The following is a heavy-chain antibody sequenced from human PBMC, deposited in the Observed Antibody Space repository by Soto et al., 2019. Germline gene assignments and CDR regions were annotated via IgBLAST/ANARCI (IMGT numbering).Heavy chain of an antibody. CDR2: ISAYNGNT. CDR1: GYTFTSYG. Sequence: ASVKVSCKASGYTFTSYGISWVRQAPGQGLEWMGWISAYNGNTNYAQKLQGRVTMTTDTSTSTAYMELRSLRSDDTAVYYCARDSYDILTGLYYFDYWGQGTLVTVSS. D-gene: IGHD3-9*01. J-gene: IGHJ4*02. CDR3: ARDSYDILTGLYYFDY. V-gene: IGHV1-18*01.